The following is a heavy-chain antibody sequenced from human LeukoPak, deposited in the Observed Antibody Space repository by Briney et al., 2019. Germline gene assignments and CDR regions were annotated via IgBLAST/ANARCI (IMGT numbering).Heavy chain of an antibody. V-gene: IGHV3-23*01. J-gene: IGHJ3*02. D-gene: IGHD1-7*01. CDR1: GFTVINNY. CDR2: ISGSGGST. CDR3: GRTRGRAFDI. Sequence: TGGSLRLSCAASGFTVINNYMTWVRQAPGKGLEWVSAISGSGGSTYYADSVKGRFTISRDNSKNTLYLQMNSLRAEDTAVYYCGRTRGRAFDIWGQGTMATVSS.